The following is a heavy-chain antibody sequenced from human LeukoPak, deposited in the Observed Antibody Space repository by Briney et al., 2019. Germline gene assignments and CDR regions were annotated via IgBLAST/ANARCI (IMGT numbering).Heavy chain of an antibody. D-gene: IGHD3-22*01. J-gene: IGHJ4*02. V-gene: IGHV4-59*02. Sequence: SETLSLTCTISGGSVSDYYWSWIRQSPGKGLEWIGYIYHTGSTSYSPSLKSRVTISADTSQNQFSLKLSSVTAADTAVYYCARARTYYYDSSGYYPPNYYFDYWGQGTLVTVSS. CDR2: IYHTGST. CDR3: ARARTYYYDSSGYYPPNYYFDY. CDR1: GGSVSDYY.